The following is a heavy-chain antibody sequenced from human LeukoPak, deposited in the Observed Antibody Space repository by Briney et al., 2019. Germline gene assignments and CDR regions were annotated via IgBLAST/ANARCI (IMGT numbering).Heavy chain of an antibody. Sequence: PGGSLRLSCAASGFTFSAFWMHWVRQAPGKGLVWVSRINSDGSSTTYADSVKGRFTVSRDNAKNTLYLQMDSLRAEDSAVYYRARGLVHDTSGYYSDYWGQGILVTVSS. D-gene: IGHD3-22*01. J-gene: IGHJ4*02. CDR1: GFTFSAFW. V-gene: IGHV3-74*01. CDR2: INSDGSST. CDR3: ARGLVHDTSGYYSDY.